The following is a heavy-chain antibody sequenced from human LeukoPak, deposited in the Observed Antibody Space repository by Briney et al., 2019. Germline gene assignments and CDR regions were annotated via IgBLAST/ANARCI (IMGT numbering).Heavy chain of an antibody. D-gene: IGHD6-19*01. CDR1: GGSISSSSYY. J-gene: IGHJ4*02. CDR3: ARDGVQGYSSGWYADY. Sequence: SETLSLTCTVSGGSISSSSYYWGWIRQPPGKGLEWIGSIYYSGSTYYNPSLKSRVTISVDTSKNQFSLKLSSVTAADTAVYYCARDGVQGYSSGWYADYWGQGTLVTVSS. V-gene: IGHV4-39*07. CDR2: IYYSGST.